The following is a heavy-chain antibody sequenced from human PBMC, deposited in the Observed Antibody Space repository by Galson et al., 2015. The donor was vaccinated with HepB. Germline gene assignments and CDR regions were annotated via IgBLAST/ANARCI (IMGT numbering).Heavy chain of an antibody. CDR3: ARDHRAPYYNWNYGTFDY. D-gene: IGHD1-7*01. V-gene: IGHV6-1*01. CDR2: TYYRSKWYN. J-gene: IGHJ4*02. Sequence: CAISEDSVSSNSAAWNWIRQSPSSGLEWLGRTYYRSKWYNDYAVSVKSRITINPDTSKNQFSLQLSSVTPEDTAVYYCARDHRAPYYNWNYGTFDYWGQGTLVTVSS. CDR1: EDSVSSNSAA.